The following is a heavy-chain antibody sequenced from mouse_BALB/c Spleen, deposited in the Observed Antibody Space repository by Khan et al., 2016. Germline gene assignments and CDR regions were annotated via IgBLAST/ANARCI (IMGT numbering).Heavy chain of an antibody. CDR2: IDPANGNT. V-gene: IGHV14-3*02. D-gene: IGHD2-12*01. J-gene: IGHJ4*01. CDR3: AKDANDGGYAMDV. Sequence: VQLQQSGAELVKPGASVKLSCTASGFNIKDTYIHWINQRPEQGLEWIGRIDPANGNTKYDPKFQGKATITAETSSNTAYVQLNSLASEDTSVYYCAKDANDGGYAMDVGGQGTSVT. CDR1: GFNIKDTY.